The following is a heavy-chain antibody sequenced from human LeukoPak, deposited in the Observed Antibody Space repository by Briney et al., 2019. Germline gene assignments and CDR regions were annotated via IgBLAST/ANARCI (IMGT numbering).Heavy chain of an antibody. CDR3: ARFDIVVVPAASRHYYYYGMDV. V-gene: IGHV1-8*01. Sequence: ASVKVSCKASGYTFTSYDINWVRRATGQGLEWMGWMNPNSGNTGYAQKFQGRVTMTRNTSIGTAYMELSSLRSEDTAVYYCARFDIVVVPAASRHYYYYGMDVWGQGTTVTVSS. CDR2: MNPNSGNT. CDR1: GYTFTSYD. D-gene: IGHD2-2*01. J-gene: IGHJ6*02.